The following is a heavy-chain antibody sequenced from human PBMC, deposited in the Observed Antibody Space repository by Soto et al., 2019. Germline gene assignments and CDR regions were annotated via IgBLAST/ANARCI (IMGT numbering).Heavy chain of an antibody. Sequence: QVQLQGSGPGLVKPSQTLSLTCTVSGGSISSGDYYWSWIRQPPGQGLEWIGYIYYSGSTYYNPSLKSQVTISVDTSKNQFSLKLSSVTAADTAVYYCARERGVGDDTRDYWGQGTLVTVSS. CDR2: IYYSGST. J-gene: IGHJ4*02. V-gene: IGHV4-30-4*01. CDR3: ARERGVGDDTRDY. CDR1: GGSISSGDYY. D-gene: IGHD2-2*01.